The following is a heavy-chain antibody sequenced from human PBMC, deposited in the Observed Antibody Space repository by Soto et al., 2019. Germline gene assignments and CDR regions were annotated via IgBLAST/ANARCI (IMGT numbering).Heavy chain of an antibody. V-gene: IGHV4-59*01. CDR1: GVSISSYF. CDR3: ARDPRSPGSSWYRAYYYGMDV. D-gene: IGHD6-13*01. Sequence: KTSETLSLTCSVSGVSISSYFWSWIRQAPGRGLEWIGYTYHRGSTNYSPSLKSRVAISLDTSKNQFSLKLSSVTAADTAVYYCARDPRSPGSSWYRAYYYGMDVWGQGTTVTVSS. J-gene: IGHJ6*02. CDR2: TYHRGST.